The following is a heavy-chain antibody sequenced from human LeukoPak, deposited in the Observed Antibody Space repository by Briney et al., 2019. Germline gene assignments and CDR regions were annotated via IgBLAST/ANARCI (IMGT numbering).Heavy chain of an antibody. D-gene: IGHD1-26*01. Sequence: GGSLRLSCAASGFTFSSYSMNWVRQAPGQGLAWVSRVNTDGSSTTYAESVKGRFTISKDNAKNTLYLQMNGLRAEDTAVYYCAKDRWELLYGGFCDYWGQGTLVTVSS. CDR3: AKDRWELLYGGFCDY. CDR1: GFTFSSYS. V-gene: IGHV3-74*01. J-gene: IGHJ4*02. CDR2: VNTDGSST.